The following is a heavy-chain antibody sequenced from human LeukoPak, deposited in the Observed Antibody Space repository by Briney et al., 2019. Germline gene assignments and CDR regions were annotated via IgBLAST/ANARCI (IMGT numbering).Heavy chain of an antibody. CDR1: GGSIRNYY. CDR3: AREDSTEGYWPLDY. D-gene: IGHD2-15*01. CDR2: IFHSGNS. Sequence: KTSETLSLTCSVSGGSIRNYYWSWIRQPPGKGLEWIGFIFHSGNSNYNPSLKSRVTISIDTSKNQLSLKLSSVIAADTAVYYCAREDSTEGYWPLDYWGQGTLVTVSS. J-gene: IGHJ4*02. V-gene: IGHV4-59*01.